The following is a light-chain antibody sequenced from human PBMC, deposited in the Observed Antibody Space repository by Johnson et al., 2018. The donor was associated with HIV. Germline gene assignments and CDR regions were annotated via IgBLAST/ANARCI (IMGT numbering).Light chain of an antibody. J-gene: IGLJ1*01. CDR1: TSNIGNNY. V-gene: IGLV1-51*02. CDR3: GTWDSSLSAGYV. Sequence: QSVLTQPPSVSAAPGQKVTISCSGSTSNIGNNYVSWYQQFPGTAPKLLIYENNKRPSGIPDRFSGSKSGTSATLGITGLQTGDEADYYCGTWDSSLSAGYVFGTGTKGTVL. CDR2: ENN.